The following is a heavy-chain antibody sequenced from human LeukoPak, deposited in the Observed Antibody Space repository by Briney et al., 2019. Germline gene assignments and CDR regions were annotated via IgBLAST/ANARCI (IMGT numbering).Heavy chain of an antibody. J-gene: IGHJ6*02. Sequence: SETLSLTCTVSGGSISSSSYYWGSIRQPPGKGLEWIGSIYYSGSTYYNPSLKSRVTISVDTSKNQFSLKLSSVTAADTAVDYCARYGGDYYYYYGMDVWGQGTTVTVSS. V-gene: IGHV4-39*01. CDR1: GGSISSSSYY. CDR3: ARYGGDYYYYYGMDV. D-gene: IGHD4-23*01. CDR2: IYYSGST.